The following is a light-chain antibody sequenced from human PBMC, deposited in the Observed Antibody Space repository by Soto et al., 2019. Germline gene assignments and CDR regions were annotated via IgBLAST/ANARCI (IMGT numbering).Light chain of an antibody. CDR2: DVN. V-gene: IGLV2-14*01. CDR1: SSDVGAYDS. J-gene: IGLJ2*01. Sequence: QSALTQPASLSGSPGQSITISCTGTSSDVGAYDSVSWYQQHPGKAPKLLIYDVNNRPSGVSNRFSGSKSDNTASLTISGLQTEDEADYYCSSYTSSYTLVFGGGTKLTVL. CDR3: SSYTSSYTLV.